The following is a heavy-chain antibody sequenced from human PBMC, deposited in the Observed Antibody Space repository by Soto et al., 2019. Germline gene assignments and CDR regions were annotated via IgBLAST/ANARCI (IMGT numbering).Heavy chain of an antibody. Sequence: PSETLSLTCTVSGGSISSSSYYWGWIRQPPGKGLEWIGSIYYSGSTYYNPSLKSRVTISVDTSKNQFSLKLSSVTAADTAVYYCARLGYVWGSHRSGYFDYWGQGTPVTVSS. J-gene: IGHJ4*02. V-gene: IGHV4-39*01. D-gene: IGHD3-16*01. CDR3: ARLGYVWGSHRSGYFDY. CDR2: IYYSGST. CDR1: GGSISSSSYY.